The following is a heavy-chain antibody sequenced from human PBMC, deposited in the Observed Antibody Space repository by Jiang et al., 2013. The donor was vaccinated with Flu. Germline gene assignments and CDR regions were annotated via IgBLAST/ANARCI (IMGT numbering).Heavy chain of an antibody. CDR3: ARMYHYGSEKYTGLDK. D-gene: IGHD3-10*01. Sequence: ETLSLTCSVSGDSDDSIRSSSYFWGWMRQSPVKGLEWIGIMSYSGNSGYNPSLKSRLTISVDASNNHFSLMLSSVTAADTAVYYCARMYHYGSEKYTGLDKWGQGILVTVSS. J-gene: IGHJ4*02. CDR2: MSYSGNS. CDR1: GDSDDSIRSSSYF. V-gene: IGHV4-39*01.